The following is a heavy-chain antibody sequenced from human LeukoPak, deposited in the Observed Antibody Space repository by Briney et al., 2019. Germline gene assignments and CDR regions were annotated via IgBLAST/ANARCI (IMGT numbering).Heavy chain of an antibody. Sequence: SETLSLTCTVSGGSISSYYWNWIRQPPGKGLEWIGYIYYSGSTDYNPSLKSRVTISVDTSKNQFSLNLTSVTAADTAVYYCARFTPQGYGWGGYNRFDPWGQGTLVTVSS. V-gene: IGHV4-59*01. CDR3: ARFTPQGYGWGGYNRFDP. CDR2: IYYSGST. J-gene: IGHJ5*02. D-gene: IGHD3-16*01. CDR1: GGSISSYY.